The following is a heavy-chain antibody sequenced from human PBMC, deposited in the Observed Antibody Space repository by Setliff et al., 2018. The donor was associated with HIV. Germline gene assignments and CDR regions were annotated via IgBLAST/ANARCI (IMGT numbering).Heavy chain of an antibody. CDR1: GGSISSGSYF. D-gene: IGHD2-2*01. CDR2: IYTSGST. V-gene: IGHV4-61*02. Sequence: PSETLSLTCTVSGGSISSGSYFWTWIRQPAGKGLEWIGRIYTSGSTNYNPSRKSRVTISVDTSKNHFSLKLRSVTAADTAVYYCARDRMPMASWVPDKWGQGTLVTVSS. J-gene: IGHJ4*02. CDR3: ARDRMPMASWVPDK.